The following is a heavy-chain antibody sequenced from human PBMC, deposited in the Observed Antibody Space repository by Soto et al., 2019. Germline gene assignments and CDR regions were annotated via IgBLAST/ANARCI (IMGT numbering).Heavy chain of an antibody. D-gene: IGHD2-15*01. CDR3: ARDPGYCSGGSCYSARFDP. CDR1: GGTFSSYT. J-gene: IGHJ5*02. V-gene: IGHV1-69*08. Sequence: QVQLVQSGAEVKKPGSSVKVSCKASGGTFSSYTISWVRQAPGQGLEWMGRIIPILGIANYAQKFQGRVTITADKSTSTAYMELSSLRSEDTAVYYCARDPGYCSGGSCYSARFDPWSQGTLVTVSS. CDR2: IIPILGIA.